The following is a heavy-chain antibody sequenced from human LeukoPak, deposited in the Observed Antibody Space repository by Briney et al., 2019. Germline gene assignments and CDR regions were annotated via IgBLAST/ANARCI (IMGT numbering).Heavy chain of an antibody. D-gene: IGHD2-15*01. V-gene: IGHV3-48*04. CDR3: ARELKGYCSGGSCYPFDY. Sequence: PGGSLRLSCAASGFTFSSYSMNWVRQAPGKGLEWVSYISSSSSTIYYADSVKGRFTISRDNAKNSLYLQMNSLRAEDTAVYYCARELKGYCSGGSCYPFDYWGQGTLVTVSS. J-gene: IGHJ4*02. CDR2: ISSSSSTI. CDR1: GFTFSSYS.